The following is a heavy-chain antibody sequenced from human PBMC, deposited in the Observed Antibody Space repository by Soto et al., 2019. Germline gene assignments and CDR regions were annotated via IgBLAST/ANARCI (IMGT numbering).Heavy chain of an antibody. CDR1: GFTFSSYE. CDR3: ARVTTVVDF. V-gene: IGHV3-48*03. D-gene: IGHD4-17*01. CDR2: ISSSGSTI. J-gene: IGHJ4*02. Sequence: GGSLRLSCAASGFTFSSYEMNWVRQAPGKGLEWVSYISSSGSTIYYADSVKGRFTISRDNAKNSLYLQMNSLRAEDTAVYYCARVTTVVDFWGQGTLVTVSS.